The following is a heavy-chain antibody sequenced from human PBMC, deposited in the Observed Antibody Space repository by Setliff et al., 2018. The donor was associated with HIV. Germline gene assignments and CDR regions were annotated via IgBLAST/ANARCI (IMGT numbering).Heavy chain of an antibody. CDR1: GYTLTELS. CDR2: FDPEYDKT. J-gene: IGHJ3*02. D-gene: IGHD3-22*01. Sequence: ASVKVSCKVSGYTLTELSIHWVRQAPGKGLEWMGGFDPEYDKTFYAQKFQGRVTMSEDTSTDTAYMELTSLRSEDTAVYYCATRPYDSSGYLRSRVSGAAFDIWGQGTMVTVSS. CDR3: ATRPYDSSGYLRSRVSGAAFDI. V-gene: IGHV1-24*01.